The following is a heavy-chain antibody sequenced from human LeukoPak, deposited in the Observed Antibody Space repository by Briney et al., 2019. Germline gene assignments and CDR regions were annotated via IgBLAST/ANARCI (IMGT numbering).Heavy chain of an antibody. Sequence: GGSLRLSCAASGFTFSSYGMHWVRQAPGKGLEYIAAISYDGSEKYYADSVKGRFTTSRDNSKNTLYLQMNSLRAEDTAVYYCAKDGLVGYSGYDLYYWGQGTLVTVSS. J-gene: IGHJ4*02. CDR3: AKDGLVGYSGYDLYY. V-gene: IGHV3-30*18. D-gene: IGHD5-12*01. CDR1: GFTFSSYG. CDR2: ISYDGSEK.